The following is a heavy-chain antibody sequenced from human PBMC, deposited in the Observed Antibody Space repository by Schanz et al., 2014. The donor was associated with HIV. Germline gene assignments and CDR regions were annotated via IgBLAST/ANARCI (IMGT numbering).Heavy chain of an antibody. Sequence: QVQLQESGPGLVKPSETLSLTCTVSGGPISSGDYSWSWIRLLPGKGLEWIGNIHHSGTTYYNPSLKRRVTIPADRSKNQLSLNVSFVTAADTAVYYCASLQSHYFDYWGQGALVTVSS. V-gene: IGHV4-30-2*01. J-gene: IGHJ4*02. CDR1: GGPISSGDYS. CDR3: ASLQSHYFDY. CDR2: IHHSGTT.